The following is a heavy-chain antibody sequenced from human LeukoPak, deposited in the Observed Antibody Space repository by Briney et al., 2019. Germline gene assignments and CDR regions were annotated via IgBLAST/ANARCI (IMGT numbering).Heavy chain of an antibody. CDR3: ASGPPGYYFSF. Sequence: KPSETLSLTCAVYGGSFSGYYWSWIRQPPGKGLEWIGEINHSGSTNYNPSLKSRVTISVDTSKNQFSLKLSSVTAADTAVYYCASGPPGYYFSFWGQGTLVTVSS. V-gene: IGHV4-34*01. CDR2: INHSGST. D-gene: IGHD1-26*01. J-gene: IGHJ4*02. CDR1: GGSFSGYY.